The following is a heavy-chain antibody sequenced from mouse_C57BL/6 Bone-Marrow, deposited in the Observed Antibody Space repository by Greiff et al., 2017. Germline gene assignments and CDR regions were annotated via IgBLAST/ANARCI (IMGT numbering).Heavy chain of an antibody. CDR1: GFSLSTFGMG. Sequence: QVTLKESGPGILQPSQTLSLTCSFSGFSLSTFGMGVGWIRQPSGKGLEWLAHIWWDDDKYYNPALKSRLTISKDTAKNQVFLKIANVDTADTATDYCARSPPDYCEGDYWGQGTTLTVSS. CDR2: IWWDDDK. J-gene: IGHJ2*01. CDR3: ARSPPDYCEGDY. V-gene: IGHV8-8*01. D-gene: IGHD1-1*01.